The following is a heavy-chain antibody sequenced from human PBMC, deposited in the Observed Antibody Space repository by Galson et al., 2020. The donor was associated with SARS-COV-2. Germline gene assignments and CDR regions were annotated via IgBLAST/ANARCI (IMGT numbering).Heavy chain of an antibody. V-gene: IGHV4-38-2*02. CDR3: ARVWDIVVVVAATRLLSPNYQIDY. D-gene: IGHD2-15*01. Sequence: SETLSLTCTVSGYSISSGYYWGWIRQPPGKGLEWIGSIYHSGSTYYNPSLKSRVTISVDTSKNQFSLKLSSVTAADTAVYYCARVWDIVVVVAATRLLSPNYQIDYWGQGTLVTVSS. CDR2: IYHSGST. J-gene: IGHJ4*02. CDR1: GYSISSGYY.